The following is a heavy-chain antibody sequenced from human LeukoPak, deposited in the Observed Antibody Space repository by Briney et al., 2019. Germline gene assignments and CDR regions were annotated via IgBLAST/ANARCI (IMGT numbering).Heavy chain of an antibody. Sequence: SVKVSCKASGGTFSSYAISWVRQAHGQGLEWMGRIIPILGIANYAQKFQGRVTITADKSTSTAYMELSSLRSEDTAVYYCAREATGSYYVSASEYFQHWGQGTLVTVSS. CDR2: IIPILGIA. D-gene: IGHD1-26*01. V-gene: IGHV1-69*04. J-gene: IGHJ1*01. CDR1: GGTFSSYA. CDR3: AREATGSYYVSASEYFQH.